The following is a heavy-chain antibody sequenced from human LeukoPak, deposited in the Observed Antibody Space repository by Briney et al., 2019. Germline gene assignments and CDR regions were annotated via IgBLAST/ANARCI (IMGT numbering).Heavy chain of an antibody. Sequence: PSETLSLTCTVSGDSISSGNYYWSWMRQPAGRGLEWIGRFSITGSTDYNPSLKSRVTISVDTSKNQFTLRLTSATAADTAVYYCVRGFDPWGQGTLGTVSS. V-gene: IGHV4-61*02. J-gene: IGHJ5*02. CDR2: FSITGST. CDR1: GDSISSGNYY. CDR3: VRGFDP.